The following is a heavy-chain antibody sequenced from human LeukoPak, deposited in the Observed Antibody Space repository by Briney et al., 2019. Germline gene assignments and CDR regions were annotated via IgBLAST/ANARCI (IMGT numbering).Heavy chain of an antibody. J-gene: IGHJ4*02. V-gene: IGHV3-7*01. CDR1: GFTFRHYY. Sequence: GGSLRLSCAASGFTFRHYYMSWIRQAPGKGLEWVANIKQAGSEKNYVDSVKGRFTISRDNAKNSLYLQLNSLRAEDTAVYYCAREGVTAAADYWGQGTLVTVSS. CDR2: IKQAGSEK. D-gene: IGHD6-13*01. CDR3: AREGVTAAADY.